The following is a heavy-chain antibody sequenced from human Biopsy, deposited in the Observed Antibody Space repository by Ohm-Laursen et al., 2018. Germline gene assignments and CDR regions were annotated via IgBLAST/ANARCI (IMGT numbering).Heavy chain of an antibody. CDR3: ATSPKRLTGTSYFES. CDR1: GGLNSNYY. V-gene: IGHV4-4*07. J-gene: IGHJ4*02. CDR2: LYTSGDT. Sequence: SDTLSLTCSVSGGLNSNYYWSWVRQSAGKGLEWIGRLYTSGDTNYNPSLKSRVSVSEDTSRRQFSLRLTSVTAADTAVYYCATSPKRLTGTSYFESWGRGILVTVSS. D-gene: IGHD1-7*01.